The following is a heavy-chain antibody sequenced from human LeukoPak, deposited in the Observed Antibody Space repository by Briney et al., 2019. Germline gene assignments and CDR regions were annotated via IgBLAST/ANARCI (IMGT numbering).Heavy chain of an antibody. V-gene: IGHV4-31*03. CDR3: ARGYCSGGSCYPYGMDI. Sequence: SETLSLTCTVSVDSISSGGYYCSWIRQHRGKGLEWIGYIYYIGRPYYHPSRKSRVTISVDTSKNQFSLKLSSVTAADTAVYYCARGYCSGGSCYPYGMDICGEGATVTVSP. CDR1: VDSISSGGYY. J-gene: IGHJ6*04. CDR2: IYYIGRP. D-gene: IGHD2-15*01.